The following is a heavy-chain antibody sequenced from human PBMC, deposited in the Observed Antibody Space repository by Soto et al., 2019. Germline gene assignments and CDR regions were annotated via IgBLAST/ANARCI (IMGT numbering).Heavy chain of an antibody. D-gene: IGHD3-16*01. CDR3: ARDPRGTASRFDY. Sequence: QVQLVQSGAEVKKPGASVKLSCTASGYTFTDYYIHWVRQAPGQGLEWMGIINPTDGSTSCPQKFQDRVTMTRDTPTSSVYMDLSNLTSEDTAIYYCARDPRGTASRFDYWGQGTLVTVSS. V-gene: IGHV1-46*01. J-gene: IGHJ4*02. CDR2: INPTDGST. CDR1: GYTFTDYY.